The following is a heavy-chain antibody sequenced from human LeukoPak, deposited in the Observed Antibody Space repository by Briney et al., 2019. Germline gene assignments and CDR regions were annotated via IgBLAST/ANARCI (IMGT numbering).Heavy chain of an antibody. J-gene: IGHJ3*02. D-gene: IGHD5-24*01. Sequence: GGSLRLSCAASGFTFSSYSMNWVRQAPGKGLEWVSSISSSSSYIYYADSVKGRFTISRDNAKNSLYLQMNSLRAEDTAVYYCARGQFGGRAFGIWGQGTMVTVSS. V-gene: IGHV3-21*01. CDR1: GFTFSSYS. CDR2: ISSSSSYI. CDR3: ARGQFGGRAFGI.